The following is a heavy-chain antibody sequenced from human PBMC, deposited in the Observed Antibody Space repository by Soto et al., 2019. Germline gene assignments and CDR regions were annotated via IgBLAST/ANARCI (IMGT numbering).Heavy chain of an antibody. J-gene: IGHJ6*02. V-gene: IGHV5-10-1*01. CDR1: GYSFTSYW. CDR3: ARRTDYGDYEYYYGMDV. D-gene: IGHD4-17*01. Sequence: GESLKISCKGSGYSFTSYWISWVRQMPGKGLEWMGRIDPSDSYTNYSPSFQGHVTISADKSISTAYLQWSSLKASDTAMYYCARRTDYGDYEYYYGMDVWXQGTTVTVSS. CDR2: IDPSDSYT.